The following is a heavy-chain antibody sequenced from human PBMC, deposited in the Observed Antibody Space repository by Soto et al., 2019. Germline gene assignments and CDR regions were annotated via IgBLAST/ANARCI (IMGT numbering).Heavy chain of an antibody. V-gene: IGHV4-31*03. CDR3: ARDVLNWFDP. CDR1: GGSIGSGGYY. J-gene: IGHJ5*02. CDR2: IYYSGST. Sequence: PSETLSLTCTVSGGSIGSGGYYWSWIRQHPGKGLEWIGYIYYSGSTYYNPSLKSRVTISVDTSKNQFSLKLSSVTAADTAVYYCARDVLNWFDPWGQGTLATVSS.